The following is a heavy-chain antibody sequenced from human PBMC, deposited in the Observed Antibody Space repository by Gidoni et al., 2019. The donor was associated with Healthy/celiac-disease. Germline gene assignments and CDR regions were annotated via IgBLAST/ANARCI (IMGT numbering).Heavy chain of an antibody. V-gene: IGHV1-69*01. CDR3: ARELKNDYIWVRTYYFDY. J-gene: IGHJ4*02. D-gene: IGHD3-16*01. Sequence: HVQLAHSGTDVKNPGDAVKVSCQTSGVTFSSCAIRWVRQAPGQGIEWMGGIIRIFGTVNYAEKFKGRVTMTGDESTSTVYMELSSLRSEDKAVYYCARELKNDYIWVRTYYFDYWGQGTLVTVSS. CDR1: GVTFSSCA. CDR2: IIRIFGTV.